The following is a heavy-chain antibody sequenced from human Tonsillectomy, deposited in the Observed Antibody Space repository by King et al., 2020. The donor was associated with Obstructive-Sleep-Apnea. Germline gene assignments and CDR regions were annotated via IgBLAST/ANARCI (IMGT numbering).Heavy chain of an antibody. V-gene: IGHV3-30-3*01. CDR3: ARDGGGVLWFGELDIDY. CDR2: ISYDGSNK. Sequence: VQLVESGGGVVQPGRSLRLSCAASGVTFSSYAMHWVRQAPGKVLEWVAAISYDGSNKYYAVSVKGRFTISSDNSKNTLYLQMNSLRAEDTAVYYCARDGGGVLWFGELDIDYWGQGALVTVSS. D-gene: IGHD3-10*01. J-gene: IGHJ4*02. CDR1: GVTFSSYA.